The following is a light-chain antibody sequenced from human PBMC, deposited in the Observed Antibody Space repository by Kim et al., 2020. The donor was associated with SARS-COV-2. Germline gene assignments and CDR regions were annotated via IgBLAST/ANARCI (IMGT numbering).Light chain of an antibody. V-gene: IGKV3-11*01. CDR3: QQSSNWLT. Sequence: LSLSPGERATLSCRASQSVSSYLAWYQQKPGQAPRLLIYDASNRATGIPARFSGSGSGTDFTLTISSLEPEDFAVYYCQQSSNWLTFGGGTKLEI. CDR1: QSVSSY. CDR2: DAS. J-gene: IGKJ4*01.